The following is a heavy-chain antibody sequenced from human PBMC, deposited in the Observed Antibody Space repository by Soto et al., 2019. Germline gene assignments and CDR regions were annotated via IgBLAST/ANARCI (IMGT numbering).Heavy chain of an antibody. Sequence: GGSLRLSCAASGFTFSSYGMHWVRQAPGKGLEWVAVISYDGSNKYYADSVKGRFTISRDNSKNTLYLQMNSLRAEDTAVYYCALQLDSRPKFDYWGQGTLVTVSS. CDR1: GFTFSSYG. J-gene: IGHJ4*02. D-gene: IGHD1-1*01. V-gene: IGHV3-30*03. CDR2: ISYDGSNK. CDR3: ALQLDSRPKFDY.